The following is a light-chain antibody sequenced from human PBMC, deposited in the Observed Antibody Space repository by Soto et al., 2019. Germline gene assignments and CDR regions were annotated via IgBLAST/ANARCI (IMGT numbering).Light chain of an antibody. CDR1: NSDVGSYNL. CDR3: CSHPGSSTQSYV. V-gene: IGLV2-23*02. CDR2: EVS. J-gene: IGLJ1*01. Sequence: QSVLTQPASVSGSPGQSITISCTGTNSDVGSYNLVSWYQQHPGKAPKVIIYEVSERPSGVSDRFSGSKSGNTASLMISGLQAEDDADYYCCSHPGSSTQSYVFGSGTKFTVL.